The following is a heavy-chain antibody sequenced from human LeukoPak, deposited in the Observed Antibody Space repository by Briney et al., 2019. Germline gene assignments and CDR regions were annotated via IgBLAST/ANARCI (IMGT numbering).Heavy chain of an antibody. CDR3: ARIFGVGFPFDY. Sequence: SGPTLVNPTQTLTLTCTFSGFSLSTSGMCVSWIRQPPGKALEWLARIDWDDDKYYSTSLRTRLTISKDTSKNQVVLTMTNMDPVDTATYYCARIFGVGFPFDYWGQGTLVTVSS. J-gene: IGHJ4*02. D-gene: IGHD5-24*01. V-gene: IGHV2-70*11. CDR2: IDWDDDK. CDR1: GFSLSTSGMC.